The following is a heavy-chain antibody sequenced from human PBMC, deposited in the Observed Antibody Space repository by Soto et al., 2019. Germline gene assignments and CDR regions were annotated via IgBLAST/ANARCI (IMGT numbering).Heavy chain of an antibody. CDR2: IFHSGST. CDR3: AREARSSRYDSCGYSQYWFFDL. V-gene: IGHV4-30-2*01. CDR1: GGSITSGAYS. Sequence: QLQLQESGSGLVKPSQTLSLTCAVSGGSITSGAYSWSWIRQPPGKGLEWIGYIFHSGSTFFNPSIESLVTLSIDRSKSQSSLKLTSVTAADTAVYYLAREARSSRYDSCGYSQYWFFDLWGRGTLVTVSS. J-gene: IGHJ2*01. D-gene: IGHD3-22*01.